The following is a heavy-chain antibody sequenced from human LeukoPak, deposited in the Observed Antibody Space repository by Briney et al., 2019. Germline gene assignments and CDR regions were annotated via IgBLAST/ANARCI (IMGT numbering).Heavy chain of an antibody. J-gene: IGHJ5*02. CDR1: GFSVSSNY. V-gene: IGHV3-66*02. CDR3: ARVLPLSAYGLDP. D-gene: IGHD4-17*01. CDR2: IYGGGSS. Sequence: GGSLRLSCAASGFSVSSNYMSWVRQAPGKGLEWVSVIYGGGSSYYADSVKGRFTISSDNSKKTLYLQMNSLGPDDTAVYYCARVLPLSAYGLDPWGQGTLVTVSS.